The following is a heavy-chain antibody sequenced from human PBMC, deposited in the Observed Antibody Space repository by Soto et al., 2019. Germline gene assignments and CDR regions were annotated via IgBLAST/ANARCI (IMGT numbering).Heavy chain of an antibody. J-gene: IGHJ5*02. Sequence: GGSLRLSCAASGFTFSSYAMHWVRQAPGKGLEWVAVISYDGSNKYYADSVKGRFTISRDNSKNTLYLQMNSLRAEDTAVYYCARDSGRYSSGWYEEPWFDPWGQGTLVTVLL. CDR2: ISYDGSNK. CDR1: GFTFSSYA. D-gene: IGHD6-19*01. V-gene: IGHV3-30-3*01. CDR3: ARDSGRYSSGWYEEPWFDP.